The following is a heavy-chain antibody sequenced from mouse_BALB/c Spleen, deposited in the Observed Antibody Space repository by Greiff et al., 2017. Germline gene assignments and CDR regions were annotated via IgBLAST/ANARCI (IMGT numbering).Heavy chain of an antibody. CDR1: GYSFTSYY. J-gene: IGHJ2*01. D-gene: IGHD2-1*01. V-gene: IGHV1S135*01. CDR2: IDPFNGGT. Sequence: EVKLQESGPELMKPGASVKISCKASGYSFTSYYMHWVKQSHGKSLEWIGYIDPFNGGTSYNQKFKGKATLTVDKSSSTAYMHLSSLTSEDSAVYYCAYYGNYGYWGQGTTLTVSS. CDR3: AYYGNYGY.